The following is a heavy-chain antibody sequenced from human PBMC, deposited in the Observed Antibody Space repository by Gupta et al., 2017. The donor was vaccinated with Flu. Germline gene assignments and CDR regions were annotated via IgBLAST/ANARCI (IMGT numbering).Heavy chain of an antibody. CDR3: AKVSANAD. V-gene: IGHV3-23*01. J-gene: IGHJ4*02. D-gene: IGHD2-15*01. CDR2: ISSGGSST. Sequence: VAIISSGGSSTHYAESVRGRFTISRDNSKNTLYLQINNLRAEDTATYYCAKVSANADWGQGTLVTVSS.